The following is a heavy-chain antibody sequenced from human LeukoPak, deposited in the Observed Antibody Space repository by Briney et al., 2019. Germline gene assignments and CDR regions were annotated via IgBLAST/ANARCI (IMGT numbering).Heavy chain of an antibody. J-gene: IGHJ4*02. CDR1: GFTFSSYG. V-gene: IGHV3-30*18. CDR2: ISYDGSNK. D-gene: IGHD5-18*01. Sequence: PGGSLRLSCAASGFTFSSYGMHWVRQAPGKWLERVAVISYDGSNKYYADSVKGRFTISRDNSKNTLYLQMNSLRAEDTAVYYCAKDRGYSYGYFDYWGQGTLVTVSS. CDR3: AKDRGYSYGYFDY.